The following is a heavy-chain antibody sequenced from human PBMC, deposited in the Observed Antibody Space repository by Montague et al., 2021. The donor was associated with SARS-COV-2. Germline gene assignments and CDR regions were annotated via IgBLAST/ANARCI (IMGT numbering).Heavy chain of an antibody. D-gene: IGHD3-9*01. CDR3: ARALSTVLRYFDWLSAHY. CDR2: ISSSSSYL. Sequence: SLRLSCAASGFTFSSYSMNWVRQAPGKGLEWVSSISSSSSYLYYXDSXKGRFTISRDNAKNSLYLQMNSLRAEDTAVYYCARALSTVLRYFDWLSAHYWGQGTLVTVSS. J-gene: IGHJ4*02. V-gene: IGHV3-21*01. CDR1: GFTFSSYS.